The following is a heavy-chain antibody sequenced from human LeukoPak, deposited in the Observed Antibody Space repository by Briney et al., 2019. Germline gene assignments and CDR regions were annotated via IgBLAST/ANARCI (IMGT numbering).Heavy chain of an antibody. V-gene: IGHV4-59*01. D-gene: IGHD1-1*01. Sequence: SETLSLTCPVSGGSISTYYWSWIRQPPGKGLEWLGYIYYSGSINYNPSLKSRVTISVDTSKNQFSLKLSSVTAADTAVYYCARALYNRFFDYWGQGTLVTVSS. CDR2: IYYSGSI. CDR3: ARALYNRFFDY. J-gene: IGHJ4*02. CDR1: GGSISTYY.